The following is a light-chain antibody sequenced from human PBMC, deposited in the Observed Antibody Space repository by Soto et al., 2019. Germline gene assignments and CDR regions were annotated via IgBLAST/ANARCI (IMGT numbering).Light chain of an antibody. CDR1: QSISSW. CDR3: LQYNSYWM. CDR2: KAS. J-gene: IGKJ1*01. V-gene: IGKV1-5*03. Sequence: DIQMTQSPSTLSSSVGDRVTITCRASQSISSWLAWYQQKPGKAPKLLIYKASSLESGVPSRFSGSGSGTEFTLHISGLHPDDSGTYYCLQYNSYWMFGQGAKGEIK.